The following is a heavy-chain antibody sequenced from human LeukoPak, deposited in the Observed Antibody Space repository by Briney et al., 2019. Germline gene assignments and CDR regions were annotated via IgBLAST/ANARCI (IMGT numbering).Heavy chain of an antibody. V-gene: IGHV3-7*01. CDR1: GFTFSTYW. Sequence: GGSLRLSCAASGFTFSTYWMMWVRQAPGKGLEGVANINQDGSQKRYVDSVQGRFTISRDNTKNSLFLQMNSLRAEDTAVYYCARLKDDVTKLDYWGQGTLVTVSS. D-gene: IGHD2-8*01. CDR2: INQDGSQK. J-gene: IGHJ4*02. CDR3: ARLKDDVTKLDY.